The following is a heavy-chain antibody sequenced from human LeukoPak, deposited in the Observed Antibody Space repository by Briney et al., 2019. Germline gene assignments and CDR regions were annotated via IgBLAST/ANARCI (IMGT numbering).Heavy chain of an antibody. J-gene: IGHJ4*02. Sequence: GGSLRLSCAASGFTFSSYSMNWVRQAPGKGLEWVSSISSSSSYIYCADSVKGRFTISRDNAKNSLYLQMNSLRAEDTAVYYCATILTGYYLIDYWGQGTLVTVSS. CDR3: ATILTGYYLIDY. V-gene: IGHV3-21*01. CDR2: ISSSSSYI. D-gene: IGHD3-9*01. CDR1: GFTFSSYS.